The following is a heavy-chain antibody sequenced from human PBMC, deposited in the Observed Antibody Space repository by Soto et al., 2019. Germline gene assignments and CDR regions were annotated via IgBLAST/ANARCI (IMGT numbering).Heavy chain of an antibody. D-gene: IGHD1-7*01. CDR1: RFTFSSYA. J-gene: IGHJ5*02. CDR2: ISGSGGST. V-gene: IGHV3-23*01. Sequence: PGGSLRLSCAASRFTFSSYAMSWVRQAPGKGLEWVSAISGSGGSTYYADSVKGRFTISRDNSKNTLYLQMNSLRAEDTAVYYCAKEFRNYEGPPSFDPWGQGTVVTVSS. CDR3: AKEFRNYEGPPSFDP.